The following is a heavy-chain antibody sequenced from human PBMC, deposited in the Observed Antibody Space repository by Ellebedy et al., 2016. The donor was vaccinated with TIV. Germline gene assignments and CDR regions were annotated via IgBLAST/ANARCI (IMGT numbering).Heavy chain of an antibody. CDR3: ASLGSRIAAAGTGDY. CDR1: GFTVSSNY. J-gene: IGHJ4*02. D-gene: IGHD6-13*01. CDR2: INHSGST. V-gene: IGHV4-34*01. Sequence: ESLKISCAASGFTVSSNYMSWVRQAPGKGLEWIGEINHSGSTNYNPSLKSRVTISVDTSKNQFSLKLSSVTAADTAVYYCASLGSRIAAAGTGDYWGQGTLVTVSS.